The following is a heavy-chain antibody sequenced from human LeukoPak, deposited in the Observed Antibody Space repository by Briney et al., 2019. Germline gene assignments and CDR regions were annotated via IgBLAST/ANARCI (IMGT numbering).Heavy chain of an antibody. D-gene: IGHD2-2*01. CDR3: ARSGRTVAVPAAIGWFDP. CDR2: MNPNSGNT. CDR1: GGTFSSYA. J-gene: IGHJ5*02. V-gene: IGHV1-8*03. Sequence: ASVKVSCKASGGTFSSYAINWVRQATGQGLEWMGWMNPNSGNTGYAQKFQGRVTITRNTSISTAYMELSSLRSEDTAVYYCARSGRTVAVPAAIGWFDPWGQGTLVTVSS.